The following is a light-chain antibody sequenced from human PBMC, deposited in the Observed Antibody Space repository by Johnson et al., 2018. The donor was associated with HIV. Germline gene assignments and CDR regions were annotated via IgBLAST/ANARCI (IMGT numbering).Light chain of an antibody. CDR3: GTWDSSLSAGV. CDR1: SSNIGDNY. CDR2: DNN. V-gene: IGLV1-51*01. J-gene: IGLJ1*01. Sequence: QSVLTQPPSVSAAPGQKVTISCSGSSSNIGDNYVSWYQVLPGTAPKLLIYDNNKRPSGIPGRFSGSKSGTSATLGITGLQTGDEADYYCGTWDSSLSAGVFGTGTKVTLL.